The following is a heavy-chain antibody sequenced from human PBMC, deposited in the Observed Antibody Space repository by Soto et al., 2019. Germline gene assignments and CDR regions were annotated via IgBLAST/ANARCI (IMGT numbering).Heavy chain of an antibody. CDR1: GGSISSGGYY. CDR2: IYYSGST. Sequence: QVQLQESGPGLVKPSQTLSLTCTVSGGSISSGGYYWSWIRQHPGKGLEWIGYIYYSGSTYYNPSLKSRVTISVDTSKNQFSLKLSSVTAADTAVYYCASNCSGGSFYPDAFDIWGQGTMVTVSS. CDR3: ASNCSGGSFYPDAFDI. V-gene: IGHV4-31*03. D-gene: IGHD2-15*01. J-gene: IGHJ3*02.